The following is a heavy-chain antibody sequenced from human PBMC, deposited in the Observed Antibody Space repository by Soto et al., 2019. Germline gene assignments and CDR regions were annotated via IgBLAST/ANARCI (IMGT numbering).Heavy chain of an antibody. V-gene: IGHV3-30*18. J-gene: IGHJ6*02. CDR3: AKVRKDYYYYGMDV. Sequence: LSLTCVVSGGSITSYHWSWVRQAPGKGLEWVAVISYDGGNKYYADSVKGRFTISRDNSKNTLYLQMNSLRAEDTAVYYCAKVRKDYYYYGMDVWGQGTTVTVSS. CDR1: GGSITSYH. CDR2: ISYDGGNK.